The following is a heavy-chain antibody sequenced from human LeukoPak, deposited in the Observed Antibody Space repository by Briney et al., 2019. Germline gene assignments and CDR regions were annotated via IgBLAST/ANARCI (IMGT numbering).Heavy chain of an antibody. Sequence: GASVKVSCKASGYTFTSYDINWVRQATGQGLEWMGWMNPNSGNTGYAQKFQGRVTLTRNTSLSTAYMELSSLRSEDTAVYYCARVPFVVAATTRWFDPWGQGTLVTVSS. V-gene: IGHV1-8*01. J-gene: IGHJ5*02. D-gene: IGHD2-15*01. CDR1: GYTFTSYD. CDR3: ARVPFVVAATTRWFDP. CDR2: MNPNSGNT.